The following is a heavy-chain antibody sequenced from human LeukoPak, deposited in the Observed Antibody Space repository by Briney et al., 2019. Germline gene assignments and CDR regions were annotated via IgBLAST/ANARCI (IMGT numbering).Heavy chain of an antibody. V-gene: IGHV1-2*02. CDR3: ARGRGRPRRDGYKGHYYYYYYMDV. CDR2: INPNSGGT. D-gene: IGHD5-24*01. J-gene: IGHJ6*03. CDR1: GYTFTGYY. Sequence: ASVEVSCKASGYTFTGYYMHWVRQAPGQGLEWMGWINPNSGGTNYAQKFQGRVTMTRDTSISTAYMELSSLRSEDTAVYYCARGRGRPRRDGYKGHYYYYYYMDVWGKGTTVTVSS.